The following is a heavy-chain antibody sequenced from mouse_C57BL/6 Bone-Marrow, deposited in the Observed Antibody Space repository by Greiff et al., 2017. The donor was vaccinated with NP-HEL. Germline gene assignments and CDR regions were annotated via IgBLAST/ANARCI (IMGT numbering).Heavy chain of an antibody. D-gene: IGHD4-1*01. CDR1: GYSFTDYN. Sequence: VHVKQSGPELVKPGASVKISCKASGYSFTDYNMNWVKQSNGKSLEWIGVINPNYGTTSYNQKFKGKATLTVDQSSSTAYMQLNSLTSEDSAVYYCARGYAPNWVFAYWGQGTLVTVSA. CDR2: INPNYGTT. J-gene: IGHJ3*01. V-gene: IGHV1-39*01. CDR3: ARGYAPNWVFAY.